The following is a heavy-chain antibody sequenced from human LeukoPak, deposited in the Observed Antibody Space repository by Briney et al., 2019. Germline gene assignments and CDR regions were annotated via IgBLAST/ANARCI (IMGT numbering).Heavy chain of an antibody. V-gene: IGHV5-51*06. CDR3: ARYRSVYYFDCSGTCDAFDI. J-gene: IGHJ3*02. Sequence: GESPKTSCNGSGYSFTNYWFALVRQMPRKGLEWVGIIYPGDSDTRYSPSFQGPVTISADNSLSTPYLPWSSLEASDSAMYYCARYRSVYYFDCSGTCDAFDIGREGTIVSVSS. CDR1: GYSFTNYW. CDR2: IYPGDSDT. D-gene: IGHD3-22*01.